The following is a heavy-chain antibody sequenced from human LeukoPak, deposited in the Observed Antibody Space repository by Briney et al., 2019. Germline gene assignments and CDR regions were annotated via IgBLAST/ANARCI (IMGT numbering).Heavy chain of an antibody. CDR2: INQSGST. CDR1: GGSFSGYY. V-gene: IGHV4-34*01. J-gene: IGHJ6*03. Sequence: SETLSLTCAVYGGSFSGYYWSWIRQPPGKGLEWIGEINQSGSTNYIPSLKSRVTILVDTSKNQFSLNLRSVTAADTAVYFCAVVEGQPNYYYYMDVWGKGTTVTVSS. D-gene: IGHD6-13*01. CDR3: AVVEGQPNYYYYMDV.